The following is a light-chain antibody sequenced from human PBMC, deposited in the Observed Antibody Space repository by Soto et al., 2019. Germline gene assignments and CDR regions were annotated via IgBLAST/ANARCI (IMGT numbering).Light chain of an antibody. CDR1: QTVSNNY. Sequence: EIVLTQSPGTLSLYPGERATLSCRASQTVSNNYLVCYQQRPGQAPRLLIYGASRRSTGIPDRFSSSGSGTEFTLTTGRLEPEDFAVYYCHHYGNSPPCTFCHGTHLEIK. J-gene: IGKJ1*01. CDR2: GAS. CDR3: HHYGNSPPCT. V-gene: IGKV3-20*01.